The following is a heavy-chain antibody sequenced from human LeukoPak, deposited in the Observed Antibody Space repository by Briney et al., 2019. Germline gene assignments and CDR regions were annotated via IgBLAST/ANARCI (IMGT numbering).Heavy chain of an antibody. V-gene: IGHV3-30*02. CDR3: VKVYSDWSNLGY. D-gene: IGHD5-12*01. CDR1: GFMFSSCD. J-gene: IGHJ4*02. CDR2: IQSSATNK. Sequence: GGSLRLSCAASGFMFSSCDMHWVRQAPGKGLEWVAFIQSSATNKYYADSLKGRFTISRDNSKNMLYLQMDSLRADDTAVYYCVKVYSDWSNLGYWGQGTIVTVPS.